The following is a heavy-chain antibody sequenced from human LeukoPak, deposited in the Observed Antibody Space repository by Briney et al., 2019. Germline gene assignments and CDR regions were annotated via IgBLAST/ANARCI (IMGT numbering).Heavy chain of an antibody. Sequence: GGSLRLSCAASGFTFSSYAMSWVRQAPGKGLEWVSAISGSGGSTYYADSVKGRFTISRDNSKNTLYLQMNSLRAEDTALYYCARGSGDIAVAKYYFDYWGQGTLVTVSS. J-gene: IGHJ4*02. D-gene: IGHD6-19*01. CDR1: GFTFSSYA. V-gene: IGHV3-23*01. CDR2: ISGSGGST. CDR3: ARGSGDIAVAKYYFDY.